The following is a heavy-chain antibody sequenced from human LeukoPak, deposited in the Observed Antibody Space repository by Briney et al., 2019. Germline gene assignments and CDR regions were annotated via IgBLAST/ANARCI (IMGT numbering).Heavy chain of an antibody. D-gene: IGHD4/OR15-4a*01. CDR3: ARGVLIDGHGAFDI. Sequence: ASVKVSCKASGYTFTDYYIHWVRQAPGQGLEWMGWINPYSGSTHFAPNFQGRVTMTRGTSISTAYMELSGLTPDDTAVYYCARGVLIDGHGAFDIWGQGTLVTVSS. J-gene: IGHJ3*02. V-gene: IGHV1-2*02. CDR2: INPYSGST. CDR1: GYTFTDYY.